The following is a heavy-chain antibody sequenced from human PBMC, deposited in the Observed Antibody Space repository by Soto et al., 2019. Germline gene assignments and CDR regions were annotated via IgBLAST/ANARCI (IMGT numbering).Heavy chain of an antibody. D-gene: IGHD3-10*01. CDR2: IYYSGST. V-gene: IGHV4-59*01. J-gene: IGHJ3*02. CDR3: ARGPEVRDVWIRNSDAFIS. Sequence: PGKGLEWIGYIYYSGSTNYNPSLKSRVTISVDTSKNQFSLKLSSVTAADTAVYYCARGPEVRDVWIRNSDAFISGAKGQWSPSPQ.